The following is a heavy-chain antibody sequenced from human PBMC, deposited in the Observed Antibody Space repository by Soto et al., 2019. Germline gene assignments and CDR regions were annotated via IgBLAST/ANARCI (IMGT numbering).Heavy chain of an antibody. D-gene: IGHD5-12*01. J-gene: IGHJ5*02. CDR1: VLSCSDAW. CDR2: IKSKSEGGTR. Sequence: GSMRGSCAARVLSCSDAWMSRVRQGPGKGLDWVGRIKSKSEGGTREYCAPVRGRCTISRGESKNTLYLQQNSLKTDDTAVYYCPTLLWRIAVLVGSTGYFSPCGHGTRVAVSS. V-gene: IGHV3-15*01. CDR3: PTLLWRIAVLVGSTGYFSP.